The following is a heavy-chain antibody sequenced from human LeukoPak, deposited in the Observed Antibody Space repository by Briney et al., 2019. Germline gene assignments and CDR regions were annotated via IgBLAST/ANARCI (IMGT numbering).Heavy chain of an antibody. Sequence: SETLSLTCTVSGGSISSYYWSWIRQPPGKGLEWIGYVFYSGSTNYNPSLKSRVTISVDTSKNQFTLKLSSVTPADTAVYYCARDGRRFSFGFGYWGQGTLVTVSS. CDR3: ARDGRRFSFGFGY. CDR2: VFYSGST. D-gene: IGHD5-18*01. CDR1: GGSISSYY. J-gene: IGHJ4*02. V-gene: IGHV4-59*01.